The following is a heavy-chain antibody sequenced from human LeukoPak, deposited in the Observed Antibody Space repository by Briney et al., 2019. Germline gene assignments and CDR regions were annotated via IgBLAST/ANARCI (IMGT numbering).Heavy chain of an antibody. V-gene: IGHV3-48*02. CDR3: AKDGGSSGTYYAS. Sequence: GGSLRLSCAASGFSFSDCSMNWVRQAPGKGLEWLSYISASSSTIYYAGSAKGRFTISRDNAKNSLFLQMNSLRDEDTAVCYCAKDGGSSGTYYASWGQGTLVTVSS. J-gene: IGHJ5*02. D-gene: IGHD1-26*01. CDR1: GFSFSDCS. CDR2: ISASSSTI.